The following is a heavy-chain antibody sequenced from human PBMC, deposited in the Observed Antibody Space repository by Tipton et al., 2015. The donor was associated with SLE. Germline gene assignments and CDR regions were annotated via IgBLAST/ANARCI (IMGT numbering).Heavy chain of an antibody. J-gene: IGHJ4*02. D-gene: IGHD2-15*01. V-gene: IGHV4-61*02. CDR1: GGSISSGSYY. Sequence: LRLSCTVSGGSISSGSYYWSWIRQPAGKGLEWIGRIYSSGSTNYNPSLKSRVTISVDTSKNQFSLKLSSVTAADTAVYYCARGRGIVVVVAATPFDYWGQGTLVTVSS. CDR2: IYSSGST. CDR3: ARGRGIVVVVAATPFDY.